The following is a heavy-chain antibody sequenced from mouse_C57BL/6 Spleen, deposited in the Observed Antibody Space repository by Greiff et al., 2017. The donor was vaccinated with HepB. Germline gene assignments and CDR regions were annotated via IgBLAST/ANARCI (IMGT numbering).Heavy chain of an antibody. CDR3: ATWGTTVVEAY. CDR2: IDPEDGDT. J-gene: IGHJ3*01. V-gene: IGHV14-1*01. Sequence: EVKLVESGAELVRPGASVKLSCTASGFNIKDYYMHWVKQRPEQGLEWIGRIDPEDGDTEYAPKFQGKATMTADTSSNTAYLQLSSLTSEDTAVYYCATWGTTVVEAYWGQGTLVTVSA. CDR1: GFNIKDYY. D-gene: IGHD1-1*01.